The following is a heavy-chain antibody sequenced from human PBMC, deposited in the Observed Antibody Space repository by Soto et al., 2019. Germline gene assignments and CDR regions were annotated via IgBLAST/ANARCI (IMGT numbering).Heavy chain of an antibody. CDR1: DYTLTTYG. CDR2: ISAYNGNT. D-gene: IGHD1-26*01. V-gene: IGHV1-18*04. Sequence: QVQLVQSGAEVKKPGASVRVSCKASDYTLTTYGITWVRQAPGQGLEWLGWISAYNGNTMYAQKFQGRVTMTTDTSTSTAYMELRSLTSDDTAVYYCARKPTYHFDYWGQGTQVTVSS. J-gene: IGHJ4*02. CDR3: ARKPTYHFDY.